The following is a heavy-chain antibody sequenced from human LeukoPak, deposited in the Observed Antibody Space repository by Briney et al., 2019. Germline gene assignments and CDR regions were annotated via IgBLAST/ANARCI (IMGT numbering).Heavy chain of an antibody. V-gene: IGHV3-7*01. J-gene: IGHJ4*02. CDR2: IKEDGSEK. Sequence: PGGSLRLSCAASRFTFSNYWMSWVRPAPGKGLEWVANIKEDGSEKYYVDSVKGRFTISRDNAKNSLYLQMNSLRAEDSAVYYCARALGGGPPGYWGQGTLVTVSS. CDR1: RFTFSNYW. CDR3: ARALGGGPPGY. D-gene: IGHD4-23*01.